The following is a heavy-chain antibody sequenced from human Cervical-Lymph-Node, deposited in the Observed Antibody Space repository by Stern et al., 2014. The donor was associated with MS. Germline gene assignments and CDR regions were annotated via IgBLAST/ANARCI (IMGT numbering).Heavy chain of an antibody. Sequence: QVQLQESGPGLVKPSETLSLTCTVSGGSISSYYWSWIRQPPGKGLEWIGYIYYSGSTNYNPSLNSRVTISVDTSKNQFSLKLSSVTAADTAVYYCARAFDYDCWSGYSGYFDYWGQGTLVTVSS. CDR2: IYYSGST. CDR1: GGSISSYY. J-gene: IGHJ4*02. CDR3: ARAFDYDCWSGYSGYFDY. D-gene: IGHD3-3*01. V-gene: IGHV4-59*01.